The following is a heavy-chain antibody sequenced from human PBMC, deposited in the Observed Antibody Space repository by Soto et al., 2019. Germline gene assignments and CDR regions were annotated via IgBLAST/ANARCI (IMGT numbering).Heavy chain of an antibody. D-gene: IGHD3-22*01. CDR1: GGSISSGGYS. CDR2: IYHSGST. Sequence: SETLSLTCAVSGGSISSGGYSWSWIRQPPGKGLDWIGYIYHSGSTYYNPSLKSRVTISVDTSKNQFSLKLSSVTAADTAVYYCARHVTDYYDSSGYLGGYFDYWGQGTLVTVSS. CDR3: ARHVTDYYDSSGYLGGYFDY. V-gene: IGHV4-30-2*03. J-gene: IGHJ4*02.